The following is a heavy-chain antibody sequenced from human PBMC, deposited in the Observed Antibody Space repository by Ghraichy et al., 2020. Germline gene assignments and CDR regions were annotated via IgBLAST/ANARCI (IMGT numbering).Heavy chain of an antibody. CDR1: GYTFTSYD. Sequence: ASVKVSCKASGYTFTSYDINWVRQATGQGLEWMGWMNPNSGNTGYAQKFPGRVTMTRNTSISTAYMELSSLRSEDTAVYYCARPSIADDAFDIWGQGTMVTVSS. D-gene: IGHD3-22*01. V-gene: IGHV1-8*01. CDR2: MNPNSGNT. J-gene: IGHJ3*02. CDR3: ARPSIADDAFDI.